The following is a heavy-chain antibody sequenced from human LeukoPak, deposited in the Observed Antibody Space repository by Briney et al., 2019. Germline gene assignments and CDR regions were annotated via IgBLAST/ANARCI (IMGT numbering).Heavy chain of an antibody. CDR1: GFTFISYS. CDR3: ARSYYGSGSYSDY. CDR2: IISSSSTI. J-gene: IGHJ4*02. V-gene: IGHV3-48*02. D-gene: IGHD3-10*01. Sequence: GSLRLSFAASGFTFISYSMNWVRRAPGKGREWVSCIISSSSTIYYSDSVKGRFTISRDNAKNSLYLQMNSLRDEDTAVYYCARSYYGSGSYSDYWGQGTLVTVSS.